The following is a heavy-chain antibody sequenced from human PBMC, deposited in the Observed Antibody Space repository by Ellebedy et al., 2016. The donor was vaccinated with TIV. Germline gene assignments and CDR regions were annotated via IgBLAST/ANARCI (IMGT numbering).Heavy chain of an antibody. Sequence: MPSETLSLTCAVYGGSFSGHYWSWIRQPPGKGLEWIGEIIHTGSTNYNPSLKSRVTMSVDTSKNQFSLYLRSVTAADTAVYYCARHRSGWPFDYWGQGTLVTVSS. J-gene: IGHJ4*02. V-gene: IGHV4-34*12. CDR1: GGSFSGHY. D-gene: IGHD6-19*01. CDR3: ARHRSGWPFDY. CDR2: IIHTGST.